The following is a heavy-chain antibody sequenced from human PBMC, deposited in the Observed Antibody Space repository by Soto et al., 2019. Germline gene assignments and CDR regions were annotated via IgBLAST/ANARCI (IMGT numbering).Heavy chain of an antibody. J-gene: IGHJ6*02. CDR1: GGSISSSNW. D-gene: IGHD6-13*01. CDR3: ASSYSSSWYEDYYYYGMDV. CDR2: IYHSGST. V-gene: IGHV4-4*02. Sequence: SETLSLTCAVSGGSISSSNWWSWVRQPPGKGLEWIGEIYHSGSTNYNPSLKSRVTISVDKSKNQFSLKLSSVTAADTAVYYCASSYSSSWYEDYYYYGMDVWGQGTTVTVSS.